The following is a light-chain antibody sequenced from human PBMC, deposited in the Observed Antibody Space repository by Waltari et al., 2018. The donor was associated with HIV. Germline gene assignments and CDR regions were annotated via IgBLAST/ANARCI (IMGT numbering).Light chain of an antibody. V-gene: IGLV2-8*01. CDR3: SSYSGRNRSVI. Sequence: QSALTQPPSASGSPGQAVTISCTGTSSDVGGHSYVSWYQQHPGKAPKLIISEVTKRPSGVPYRFSGSKSGNTASLTVSGLQAEDEGDYFCSSYSGRNRSVIFGGGTRVTVL. J-gene: IGLJ2*01. CDR2: EVT. CDR1: SSDVGGHSY.